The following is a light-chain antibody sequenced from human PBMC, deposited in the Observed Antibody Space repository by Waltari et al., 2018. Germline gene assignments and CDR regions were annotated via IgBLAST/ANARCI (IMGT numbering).Light chain of an antibody. J-gene: IGLJ1*01. Sequence: QSALTQPPSVSGSPGHSITISCTGTSIDVGGSNHVPWYQQHPGKAPKLMIYDVSKRPSGVSNRFSGSKSGNTASLTISGLQAEDEADYYCSSYTSSSTYVFGTGTKVTVL. V-gene: IGLV2-14*01. CDR1: SIDVGGSNH. CDR2: DVS. CDR3: SSYTSSSTYV.